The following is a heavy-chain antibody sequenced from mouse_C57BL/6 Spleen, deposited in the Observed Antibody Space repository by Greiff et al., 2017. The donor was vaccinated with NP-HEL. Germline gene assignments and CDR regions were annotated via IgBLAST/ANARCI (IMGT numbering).Heavy chain of an antibody. Sequence: EVKVEESGGGLVKPGGSLKLSCAASGFTFSSYTMSWVRQTPEKRLEWVATISGGGGNTYYPDSVKGRFTISRDNAKNTLYLQMSSLRSEDTALYYCASLYDGYPDYWGQGTTLTVSS. CDR2: ISGGGGNT. CDR1: GFTFSSYT. CDR3: ASLYDGYPDY. V-gene: IGHV5-9*01. D-gene: IGHD2-3*01. J-gene: IGHJ2*01.